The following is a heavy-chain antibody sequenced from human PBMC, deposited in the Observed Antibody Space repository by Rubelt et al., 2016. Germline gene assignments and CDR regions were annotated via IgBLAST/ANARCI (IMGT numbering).Heavy chain of an antibody. CDR3: TTDGDSSSSGWTT. CDR2: IKSKTDGGTT. CDR1: GFTFSNAW. J-gene: IGHJ4*02. Sequence: EVQLVESGGGLVKPGGSLRLSCAASGFTFSNAWMSWVRQAPGKGLEWVGRIKSKTDGGTTDYAAHVKGRCTITRDDSKNTLDLQMNSLKTEDTAVYYCTTDGDSSSSGWTTWGQGTLVTVSS. D-gene: IGHD6-6*01. V-gene: IGHV3-15*01.